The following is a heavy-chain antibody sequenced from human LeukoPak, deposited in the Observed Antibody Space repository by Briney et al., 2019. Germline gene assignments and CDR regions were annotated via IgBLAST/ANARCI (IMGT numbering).Heavy chain of an antibody. CDR2: IRYDGSNK. CDR3: AKASFYYDFWSGPFAS. CDR1: GFTFSSYS. J-gene: IGHJ4*02. Sequence: GRSLRLSCAASGFTFSSYSMNWVRQAPGKGLEWVAFIRYDGSNKYYADSVKGRLTISRDNAKSSLFLQMNSLRAEDTAVYYSAKASFYYDFWSGPFASWGQGSLVVVSS. V-gene: IGHV3-33*03. D-gene: IGHD3-3*01.